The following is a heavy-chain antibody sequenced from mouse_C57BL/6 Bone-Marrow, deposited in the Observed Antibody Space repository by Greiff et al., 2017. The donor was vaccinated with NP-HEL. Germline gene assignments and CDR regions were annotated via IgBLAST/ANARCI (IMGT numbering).Heavy chain of an antibody. CDR3: ARCDGYYPYAMDY. V-gene: IGHV1-81*01. Sequence: VQVVESGAELARPGASVKLSCKASGYTFTSYGISWVKQRTGQGLEWIGEIYPRSGNTYYNEKFKGKATLTADKSSSTAYMELRSLTSEDSAVYFCARCDGYYPYAMDYWGQGTSVTVSS. D-gene: IGHD2-3*01. J-gene: IGHJ4*01. CDR1: GYTFTSYG. CDR2: IYPRSGNT.